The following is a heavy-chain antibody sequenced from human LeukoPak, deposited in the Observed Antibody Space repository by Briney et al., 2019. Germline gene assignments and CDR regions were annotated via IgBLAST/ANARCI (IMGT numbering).Heavy chain of an antibody. V-gene: IGHV4-59*02. Sequence: PSETLSLTCTVSGDSVSNYYWSWIRQPPGKGLEWIGYIYHSGSTNYNPSLQSRVTISLDTSKNEFSLRLNSVTAADTAVYYCARRAGAYSHPYDYWGQGTLVTVSS. CDR3: ARRAGAYSHPYDY. J-gene: IGHJ4*02. CDR1: GDSVSNYY. CDR2: IYHSGST. D-gene: IGHD4/OR15-4a*01.